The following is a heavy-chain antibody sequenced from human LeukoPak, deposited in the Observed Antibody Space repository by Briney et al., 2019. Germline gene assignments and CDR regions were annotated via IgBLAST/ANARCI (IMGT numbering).Heavy chain of an antibody. V-gene: IGHV5-51*01. CDR1: GYSFISYW. CDR2: IYPGDSET. CDR3: ARAGYSSGWQPLDY. D-gene: IGHD6-19*01. Sequence: GESLKISCKGSGYSFISYWIGWVRQMPAGKGLEWMGTIYPGDSETRSSPSFQGQVTISVDKSISTAYLQWSSLEASDTAVYYCARAGYSSGWQPLDYWGQGTLVTVSS. J-gene: IGHJ4*02.